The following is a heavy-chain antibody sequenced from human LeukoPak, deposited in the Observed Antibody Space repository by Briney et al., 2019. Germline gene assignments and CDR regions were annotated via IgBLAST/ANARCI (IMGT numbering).Heavy chain of an antibody. J-gene: IGHJ4*02. CDR2: ISGSGGST. CDR1: GFTFSSYA. Sequence: GGSLRLSCAASGFTFSSYAMSWVRQAPGKGLEWVSAISGSGGSTYYADSVKGRFTISRDNAKNSLYLQMNSLRAEDTAVYYCARDKIVGATYFDYWGQGTLVTVSS. V-gene: IGHV3-23*01. D-gene: IGHD1-26*01. CDR3: ARDKIVGATYFDY.